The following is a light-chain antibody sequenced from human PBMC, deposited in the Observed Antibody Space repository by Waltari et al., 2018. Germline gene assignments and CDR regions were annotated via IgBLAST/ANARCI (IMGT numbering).Light chain of an antibody. CDR2: KVF. Sequence: DAVLTQSPLSLPVTLGQPASISCRSSQSLLSSDGNTYLGWFQLRPGQSPRRLIYKVFNRDPGVPDRFSGSGSGTDFTLKISRVEAEDVGDYYCMQLTQWPWTFGQGTKVEIK. J-gene: IGKJ1*01. CDR3: MQLTQWPWT. V-gene: IGKV2-30*01. CDR1: QSLLSSDGNTY.